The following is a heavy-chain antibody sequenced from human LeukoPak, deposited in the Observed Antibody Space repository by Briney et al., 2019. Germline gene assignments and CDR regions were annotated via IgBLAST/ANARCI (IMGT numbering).Heavy chain of an antibody. D-gene: IGHD1-26*01. CDR3: AGSPSGTAWKLQPARNYYFDY. Sequence: PSETLSLTCTVSGGSFSFYYWSWIRQPPGKGLEWIGYIYYSGTTNYNPSLKSRVTISVDTSKNQFSLMLNSVTAADTAVYYCAGSPSGTAWKLQPARNYYFDYWGQGTLVTVSS. J-gene: IGHJ4*02. V-gene: IGHV4-59*08. CDR2: IYYSGTT. CDR1: GGSFSFYY.